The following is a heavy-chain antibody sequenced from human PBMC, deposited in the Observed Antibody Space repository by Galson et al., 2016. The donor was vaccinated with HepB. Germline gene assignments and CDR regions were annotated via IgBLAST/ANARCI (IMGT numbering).Heavy chain of an antibody. CDR2: ISTTSSYA. V-gene: IGHV3-11*03. D-gene: IGHD1-14*01. J-gene: IGHJ4*02. CDR1: GFTFNCY. CDR3: ARNTLSPGNGAYFDY. Sequence: SLRLSCAASGFTFNCYMSWVRQAPGKGLEWISYISTTSSYALYADSVKGRFTISRDNARNSLYLQMNSLRADDTAVYYCARNTLSPGNGAYFDYWGRGALVTVSS.